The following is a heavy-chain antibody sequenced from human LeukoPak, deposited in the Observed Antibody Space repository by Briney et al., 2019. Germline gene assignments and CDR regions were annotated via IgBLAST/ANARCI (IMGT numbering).Heavy chain of an antibody. V-gene: IGHV4-34*01. D-gene: IGHD4-11*01. Sequence: SETLSLTCVVNGGSLSGDYSRDYWSWIRQPPGKGLEWIGEINHSGSTDYNPSLKSRVTISVDTSKNQFSLKLSSVTAADTAVYYCARGPGYEGYNNYLFDYWGQGTLVTVSS. CDR1: GGSLSGDYSRDY. CDR2: INHSGST. CDR3: ARGPGYEGYNNYLFDY. J-gene: IGHJ4*02.